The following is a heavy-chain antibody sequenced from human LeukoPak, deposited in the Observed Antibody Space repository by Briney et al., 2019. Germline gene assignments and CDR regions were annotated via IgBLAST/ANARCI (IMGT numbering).Heavy chain of an antibody. CDR3: ARSEQLPNWFDP. V-gene: IGHV1-2*02. J-gene: IGHJ5*02. D-gene: IGHD6-13*01. CDR1: GYTFTGYY. CDR2: INPNSGGT. Sequence: ASVKVACKASGYTFTGYYMHWVRQAPGQGLEWMGWINPNSGGTNYAQKFQGRVTMTRDTSISTAYMELSRLRSDDTAVYYCARSEQLPNWFDPWGQGTLVTVSS.